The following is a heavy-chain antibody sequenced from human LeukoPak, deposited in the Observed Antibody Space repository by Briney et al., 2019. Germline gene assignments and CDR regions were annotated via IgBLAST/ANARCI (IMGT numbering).Heavy chain of an antibody. D-gene: IGHD6-13*01. Sequence: GGSLRLSCAASGLTFSSYAMSWVRQAPGRGLEWVSAISGSADSTYYADSVKGRFTISRDNSKSTLYLQMNSLRADDTAVYYCAKDQQQLISVSFDYWGQRTLVTVSS. V-gene: IGHV3-23*01. CDR1: GLTFSSYA. CDR2: ISGSADST. J-gene: IGHJ4*02. CDR3: AKDQQQLISVSFDY.